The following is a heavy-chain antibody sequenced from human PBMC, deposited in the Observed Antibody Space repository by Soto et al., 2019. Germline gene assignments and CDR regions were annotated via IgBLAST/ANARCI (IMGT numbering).Heavy chain of an antibody. CDR3: ARGYTYDFDY. J-gene: IGHJ4*02. CDR2: IFWNDDK. Sequence: ITLKESGPTLVKPTQTLTLTCTFSGFSFTTSGVNVGWIRQPPGKALEWLALIFWNDDKRYSPSLKSRLTITKDTSKNQVVLTMTNMDPVDTATYYCARGYTYDFDYWGQGTLVTVSS. D-gene: IGHD4-17*01. CDR1: GFSFTTSGVN. V-gene: IGHV2-5*01.